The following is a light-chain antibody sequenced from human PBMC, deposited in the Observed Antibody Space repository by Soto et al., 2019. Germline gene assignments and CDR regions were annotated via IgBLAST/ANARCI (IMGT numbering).Light chain of an antibody. J-gene: IGKJ4*01. V-gene: IGKV3-20*01. CDR2: GAF. CDR1: QSVSSSY. Sequence: EIVLTQSPGTLSLSPGERATLSCRASQSVSSSYLAWYQQKPGQAPRLLIYGAFNRATGIPDRFSGSGSGTEFTLTISSLQSEDFAVYYCQQYNGWPFTFGGGTKVDIK. CDR3: QQYNGWPFT.